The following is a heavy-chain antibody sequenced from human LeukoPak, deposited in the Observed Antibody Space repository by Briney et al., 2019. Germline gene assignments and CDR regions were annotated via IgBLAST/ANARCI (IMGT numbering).Heavy chain of an antibody. Sequence: GGSLRLSCAASGFTFSSYAMNWVRQAPGKGLEWVSIIFGSGDTTYDADSVKGRFTVSRDNSKNMLYLQMNNLRPEDTAIYYCAKRNTMVRGGPCFDYWGQGLLVTVSS. CDR2: IFGSGDTT. CDR3: AKRNTMVRGGPCFDY. D-gene: IGHD3-10*01. J-gene: IGHJ4*02. V-gene: IGHV3-23*01. CDR1: GFTFSSYA.